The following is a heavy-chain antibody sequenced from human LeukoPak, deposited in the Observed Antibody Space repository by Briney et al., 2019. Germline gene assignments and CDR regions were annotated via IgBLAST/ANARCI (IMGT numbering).Heavy chain of an antibody. CDR3: AKPAAGGDSAFDI. Sequence: PSETLSLTCTVSGGSISSYYWSWIRQPAGKRLEWIGRMYTSGSTSYNPSLKSRVTISVDTSKNQFSLKLSSVTAADTAVYYCAKPAAGGDSAFDIWGQGTIVTVSS. J-gene: IGHJ3*02. V-gene: IGHV4-4*07. D-gene: IGHD2-2*01. CDR2: MYTSGST. CDR1: GGSISSYY.